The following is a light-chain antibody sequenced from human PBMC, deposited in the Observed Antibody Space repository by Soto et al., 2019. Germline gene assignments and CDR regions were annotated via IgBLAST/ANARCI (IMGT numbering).Light chain of an antibody. CDR3: CSYTTSSSYV. CDR2: EVS. J-gene: IGLJ1*01. Sequence: QSALTQPASVSGSPGQSITISCTGTSSDVGGYNYVSWFQQHPGKAPKLKIYEVSNRPSGVSNRFSGSKSGNTASLTISGLQAEDEADYYCCSYTTSSSYVFGTGTKLTVL. V-gene: IGLV2-14*01. CDR1: SSDVGGYNY.